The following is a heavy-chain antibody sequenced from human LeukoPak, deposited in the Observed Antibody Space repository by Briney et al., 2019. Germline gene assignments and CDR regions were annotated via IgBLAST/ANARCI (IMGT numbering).Heavy chain of an antibody. CDR2: IYSGGST. J-gene: IGHJ4*02. D-gene: IGHD2-21*01. V-gene: IGHV3-53*01. CDR3: AREGYCDHCFDH. CDR1: GFTVNSNY. Sequence: GGSLRLSCAASGFTVNSNYMSWVRQAPGKGLEWVSIIYSGGSTYYADSVKGRFTISRDNSKNTVYLQMNSLRAEDTALYYCAREGYCDHCFDHWGQGTLVTVSS.